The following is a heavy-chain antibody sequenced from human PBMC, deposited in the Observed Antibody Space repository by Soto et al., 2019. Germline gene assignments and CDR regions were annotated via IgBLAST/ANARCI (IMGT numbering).Heavy chain of an antibody. Sequence: PGESLKISCKGSGYSFTSYWISWVRQMPGKGLEWMGRIDPSDSYTNYSPSFQGHVTISADKSISTAYLQWSSLKASDTAMYYCARHPTIAVAETYYYGMDVWGQGTTVTVSS. D-gene: IGHD6-19*01. CDR3: ARHPTIAVAETYYYGMDV. J-gene: IGHJ6*02. CDR2: IDPSDSYT. V-gene: IGHV5-10-1*01. CDR1: GYSFTSYW.